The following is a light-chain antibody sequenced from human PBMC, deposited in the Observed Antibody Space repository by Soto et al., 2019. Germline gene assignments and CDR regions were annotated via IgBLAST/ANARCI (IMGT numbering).Light chain of an antibody. V-gene: IGLV2-14*01. CDR3: SSYTSSSTPYV. CDR2: DVI. CDR1: SSDVGGYNY. J-gene: IGLJ1*01. Sequence: QSALTQPASVSGSPGQSITISYTGTSSDVGGYNYVSWYQQYPGKAPKLLIYDVINRPSGISGRFSGSKSGNTASLTISGLQAVDEADYYCSSYTSSSTPYVFGTGTKLPVL.